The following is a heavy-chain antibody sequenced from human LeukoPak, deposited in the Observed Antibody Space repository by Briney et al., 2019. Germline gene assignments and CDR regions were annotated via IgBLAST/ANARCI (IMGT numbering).Heavy chain of an antibody. V-gene: IGHV5-51*01. Sequence: GESLKISCKGSGFSFTNCWIAWVRQMPGKGLEWMGIIYPGDLDTRYSPSFQGQVTISADKSSSTAYLQWSSLKASDSAMYYCARLDTDLVDYYYFHYMDVWGKGTTVTISS. CDR1: GFSFTNCW. CDR3: ARLDTDLVDYYYFHYMDV. J-gene: IGHJ6*03. D-gene: IGHD5-18*01. CDR2: IYPGDLDT.